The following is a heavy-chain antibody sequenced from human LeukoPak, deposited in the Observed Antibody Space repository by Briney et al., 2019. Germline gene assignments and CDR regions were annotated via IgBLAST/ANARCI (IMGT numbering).Heavy chain of an antibody. CDR3: ARDEVVVAASPSYWYFGL. CDR1: GFSFGSFG. Sequence: GGSLRLSCAASGFSFGSFGMHWVRQAPGKGLEWVAFIRYDGSDKYYGDSVKGRFTISRDNSKNTLFLQMNSLRGEDRAVYYCARDEVVVAASPSYWYFGLWGRGTLVTVSS. CDR2: IRYDGSDK. V-gene: IGHV3-30*02. D-gene: IGHD2-15*01. J-gene: IGHJ2*01.